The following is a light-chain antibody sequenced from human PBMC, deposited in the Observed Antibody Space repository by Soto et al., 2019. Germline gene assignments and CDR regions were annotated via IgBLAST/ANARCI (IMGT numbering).Light chain of an antibody. V-gene: IGKV3D-15*01. CDR3: QQYGSTRWT. J-gene: IGKJ1*01. Sequence: IEMTQSPATLSVSPGERATLSCRASQSVSSNLVWYQQKPGQAPRLLIYGASTRATGVPDRFSGSGSGTDFSLTISRLEPEDFAVYYCQQYGSTRWTFGQGTKVDIK. CDR1: QSVSSN. CDR2: GAS.